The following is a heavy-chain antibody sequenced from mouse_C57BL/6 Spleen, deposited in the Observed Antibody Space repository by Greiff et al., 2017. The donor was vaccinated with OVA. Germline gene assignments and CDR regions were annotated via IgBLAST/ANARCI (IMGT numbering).Heavy chain of an antibody. CDR1: GFTFSDYG. D-gene: IGHD1-1*01. CDR2: ISSGSSTI. V-gene: IGHV5-17*01. J-gene: IGHJ4*01. CDR3: ARDGPYAMDY. Sequence: EVQVVESGGGLVKPGGSLKLSCAASGFTFSDYGMHWVRQAPEKGLEWVAYISSGSSTIYYADTAKGRFTISRDNAKNTLFLQMTSLRSEDTAMYYCARDGPYAMDYWGQGTSVTVSS.